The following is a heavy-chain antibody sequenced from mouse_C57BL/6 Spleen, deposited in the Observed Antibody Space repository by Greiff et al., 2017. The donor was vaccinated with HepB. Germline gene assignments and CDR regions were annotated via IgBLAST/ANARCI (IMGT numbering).Heavy chain of an antibody. D-gene: IGHD2-4*01. CDR1: GYSITSGYY. CDR3: ARMRDYDLFDY. Sequence: ESGPGLVKPSQSLSLTCSVTGYSITSGYYWNWIRQFPGNKLEWMGYISYDGSNNYNPSLKNRISITRDTSKNQFFLKLNSVTTEDTATYYCARMRDYDLFDYWGQGTTLTVSS. V-gene: IGHV3-6*01. CDR2: ISYDGSN. J-gene: IGHJ2*01.